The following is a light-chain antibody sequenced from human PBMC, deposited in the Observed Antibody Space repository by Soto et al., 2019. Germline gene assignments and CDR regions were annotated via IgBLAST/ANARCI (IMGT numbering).Light chain of an antibody. CDR2: GAS. CDR1: QSVSNN. J-gene: IGKJ4*01. V-gene: IGKV3-15*01. Sequence: EIVMTQSPATLSVSPGESATLSCRASQSVSNNLTWYQQKPGQPPRLLIYGASTRATGVPGRFSGSGSGTEFTLTISSLQSEDFAVYYCQQYNNWPPSFGGGTKVEIK. CDR3: QQYNNWPPS.